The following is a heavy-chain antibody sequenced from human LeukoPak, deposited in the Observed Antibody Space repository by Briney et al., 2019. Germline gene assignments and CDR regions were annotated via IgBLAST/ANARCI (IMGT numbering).Heavy chain of an antibody. CDR3: AKRARDCSSTSCYLYYYYYMDV. CDR2: ISGSGGST. D-gene: IGHD2-2*01. V-gene: IGHV3-23*01. CDR1: GFTFSSYA. J-gene: IGHJ6*03. Sequence: GGSLRLSCAASGFTFSSYAMSWVRQAPGKGLEWVSAISGSGGSTYYADSVKGRFTISRDNSKNTLYLQMNSLRAEDTAVYYCAKRARDCSSTSCYLYYYYYMDVWGKGTTVTVSS.